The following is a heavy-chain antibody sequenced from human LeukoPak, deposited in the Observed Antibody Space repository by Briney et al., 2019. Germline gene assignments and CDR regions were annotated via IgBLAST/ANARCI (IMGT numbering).Heavy chain of an antibody. CDR2: IYHSGST. CDR3: ARGRVLMVYAIREGDWFDP. V-gene: IGHV4-30-2*01. CDR1: GGSISSGGYY. D-gene: IGHD2-8*01. J-gene: IGHJ5*02. Sequence: SETLSLTCTVSGGSISSGGYYWSWIRQPPGKGLEWIGYIYHSGSTYYNPSLKSRVTISVDRSKNQFSLKLSSVTAADTAVYYCARGRVLMVYAIREGDWFDPWGQGTLVTVSS.